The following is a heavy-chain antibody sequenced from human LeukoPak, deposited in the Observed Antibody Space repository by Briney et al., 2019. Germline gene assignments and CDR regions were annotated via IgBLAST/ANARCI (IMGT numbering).Heavy chain of an antibody. CDR2: IYYSGST. D-gene: IGHD3-22*01. Sequence: SETLSLTCTVSGGSISSSSYYWGWIRQPPGKGLEWIGSIYYSGSTYYNPSLKSRVTISVYTSKNQFSLKLSSVTAADTAVYYCARARGFYYYYGMDVWGQGTTVTVSS. V-gene: IGHV4-39*01. J-gene: IGHJ6*02. CDR1: GGSISSSSYY. CDR3: ARARGFYYYYGMDV.